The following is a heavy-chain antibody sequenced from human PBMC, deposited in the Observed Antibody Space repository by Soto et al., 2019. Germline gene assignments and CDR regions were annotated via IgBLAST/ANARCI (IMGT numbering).Heavy chain of an antibody. CDR3: ARDLVEGMDV. CDR2: IYYSGST. V-gene: IGHV4-61*08. D-gene: IGHD2-8*02. Sequence: SETLSLTCAVSGGSISSGGYSWSWIRQPPGKGLEWIGYIYYSGSTNYNPSLKSRVTISVDTSKNQFSLKLSSVTAADTAVYYCARDLVEGMDVWGQGTTVTVSS. J-gene: IGHJ6*02. CDR1: GGSISSGGYS.